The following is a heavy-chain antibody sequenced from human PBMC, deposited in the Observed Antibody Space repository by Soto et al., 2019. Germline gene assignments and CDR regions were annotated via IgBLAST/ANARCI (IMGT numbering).Heavy chain of an antibody. V-gene: IGHV1-2*04. CDR2: INPASGDT. D-gene: IGHD3-3*01. Sequence: GASVKVSCKTSGYTFSNYYIHWLRQAPGQGLEWMGWINPASGDTKYAQNLQVSVTLTRDTPLSTAYMEVNNLKSEDSAIYYCAKELVQMQTWRSSGVGDPFDVWGQGTMVTVSS. CDR3: AKELVQMQTWRSSGVGDPFDV. CDR1: GYTFSNYY. J-gene: IGHJ3*01.